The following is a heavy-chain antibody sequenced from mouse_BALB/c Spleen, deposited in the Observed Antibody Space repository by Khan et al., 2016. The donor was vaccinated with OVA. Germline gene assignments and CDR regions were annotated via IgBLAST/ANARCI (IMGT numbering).Heavy chain of an antibody. V-gene: IGHV2-6-1*01. J-gene: IGHJ4*01. CDR2: IWSDGST. Sequence: QVQLKESGPGLVAPSQSLSITCTISGFSLTNYGVHWIRQPPGKGLEWLVVIWSDGSTTYNSALKSRLTICKDKSKSQVFLKMNSHQTDDTAMYFCARQPYYHYNIMDYWGQGTSVTVSS. CDR3: ARQPYYHYNIMDY. CDR1: GFSLTNYG. D-gene: IGHD2-10*01.